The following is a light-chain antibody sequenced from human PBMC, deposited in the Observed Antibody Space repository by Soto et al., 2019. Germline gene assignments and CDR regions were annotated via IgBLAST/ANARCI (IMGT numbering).Light chain of an antibody. Sequence: QSALTQPPSASGSPGQSVTISCTGTSSDIGAYIYVSRYQQHPGKAPKLMISEVSRRPSGVPERFPGSKSGNTASLTVSGLQADDEAHYYCSSYAGSNNFVFGTGTKVTVL. CDR3: SSYAGSNNFV. CDR2: EVS. V-gene: IGLV2-8*01. CDR1: SSDIGAYIY. J-gene: IGLJ1*01.